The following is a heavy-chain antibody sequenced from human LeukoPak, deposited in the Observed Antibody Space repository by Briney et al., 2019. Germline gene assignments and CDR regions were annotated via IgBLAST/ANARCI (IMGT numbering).Heavy chain of an antibody. V-gene: IGHV3-30*18. CDR2: ISYDGSNK. Sequence: GGSLRLSCAASGFIFSNYAIHWVRQAPGKGLEWVAVISYDGSNKYYADSVKGRFTISRDNSKNTLYLQMNSLRAEDTAVYYCAKAGGNAFDIWGQGTMVTVSS. D-gene: IGHD3-16*01. CDR3: AKAGGNAFDI. J-gene: IGHJ3*02. CDR1: GFIFSNYA.